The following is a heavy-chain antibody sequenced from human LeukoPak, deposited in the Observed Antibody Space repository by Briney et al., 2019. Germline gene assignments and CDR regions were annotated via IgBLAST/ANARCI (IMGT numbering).Heavy chain of an antibody. J-gene: IGHJ6*02. Sequence: GGSLRLSCAASGFTFSSYTMHWVRQAPGKGLEYVSAIISHGGSTYYANSAQGRFTISRDNSKNTLYLQMGSLRAEGMAVYYCARVMQGATESNYYYYAMDVWGQGTTVTVSS. D-gene: IGHD1-26*01. CDR2: IISHGGST. CDR1: GFTFSSYT. V-gene: IGHV3-64*01. CDR3: ARVMQGATESNYYYYAMDV.